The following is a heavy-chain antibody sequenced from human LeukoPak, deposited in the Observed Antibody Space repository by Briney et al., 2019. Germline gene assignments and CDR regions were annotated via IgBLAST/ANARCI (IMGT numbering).Heavy chain of an antibody. J-gene: IGHJ4*02. CDR1: GGSFSGYY. D-gene: IGHD1-1*01. V-gene: IGHV4-34*01. CDR2: INHGGST. CDR3: AKLDGC. Sequence: SETLSLTRAVYGGSFSGYYWSWIRQPPGKGLEWIGEINHGGSTKYNPSLRSRVTISVDTSKNQFSLKLSSVTAADTAVYYCAKLDGCWGQGTLVTVSS.